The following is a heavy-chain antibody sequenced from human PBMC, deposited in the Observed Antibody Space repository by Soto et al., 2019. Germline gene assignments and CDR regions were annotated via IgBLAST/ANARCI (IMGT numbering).Heavy chain of an antibody. CDR1: GFTFSSYG. CDR2: IWYDGSNK. D-gene: IGHD6-13*01. J-gene: IGHJ6*02. Sequence: HPGGSLRLSCAASGFTFSSYGMHWVRQAPGKGLEWVAVIWYDGSNKYYADSVKGRFTISRDNSKNTLYLQMNSLRAGDTAVYYCARDQGIATHYYYYGMYVWGQGTTVTVSS. V-gene: IGHV3-33*01. CDR3: ARDQGIATHYYYYGMYV.